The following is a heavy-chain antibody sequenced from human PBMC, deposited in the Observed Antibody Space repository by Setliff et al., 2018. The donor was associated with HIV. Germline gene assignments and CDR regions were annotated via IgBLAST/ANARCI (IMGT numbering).Heavy chain of an antibody. D-gene: IGHD3-22*01. CDR2: IFHSGNT. J-gene: IGHJ4*02. Sequence: PSETLSLTCAVSGGSISSSNWWSWVRQSPGKGLEWIGEIFHSGNTNYNPSLKSLVTIPIDKSKKQFSLTVTSVTAADTAVYYCARVYDSTGYYFDFWGQGTLVNVSS. CDR3: ARVYDSTGYYFDF. V-gene: IGHV4-4*02. CDR1: GGSISSSNW.